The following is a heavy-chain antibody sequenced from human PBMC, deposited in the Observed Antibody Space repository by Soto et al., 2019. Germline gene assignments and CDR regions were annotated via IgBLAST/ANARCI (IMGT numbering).Heavy chain of an antibody. CDR2: TYHRGST. Sequence: PSETLSLTCSVSGVSISSYFWSWIRQAPGRGLEWIGYTYHRGSTNYSPSLKSRVAIPLDTSENQFSLKVNSVTAADTAVYYCARIGGYHGPLDYWGQGTPVTVSS. V-gene: IGHV4-59*01. D-gene: IGHD6-25*01. J-gene: IGHJ4*02. CDR1: GVSISSYF. CDR3: ARIGGYHGPLDY.